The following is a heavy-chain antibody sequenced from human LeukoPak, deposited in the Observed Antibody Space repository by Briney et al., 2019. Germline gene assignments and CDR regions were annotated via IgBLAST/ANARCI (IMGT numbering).Heavy chain of an antibody. Sequence: ASVKVSCKASGYTFTSYDINWVRQATGQGLEWMGWMNPNSGSTGYAQKFQGRVTMTRNTSISTAYMELSSLRSEDTAVYYCARDGSGSYHGYYYYYMDVWGKGTTVTVSS. D-gene: IGHD3-10*01. J-gene: IGHJ6*03. CDR1: GYTFTSYD. CDR3: ARDGSGSYHGYYYYYMDV. CDR2: MNPNSGST. V-gene: IGHV1-8*01.